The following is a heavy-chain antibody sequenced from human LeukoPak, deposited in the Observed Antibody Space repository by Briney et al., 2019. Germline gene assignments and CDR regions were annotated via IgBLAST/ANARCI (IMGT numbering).Heavy chain of an antibody. V-gene: IGHV4-34*01. D-gene: IGHD1-14*01. J-gene: IGHJ5*02. CDR3: ARLRGWPEPNWFDP. CDR1: GGSFSGYY. Sequence: SETLSLTCAVYGGSFSGYYWSWIRQPPGKGLEWIGEINHSGSTNYNPSLKSRVTISVDTSKNQFCLKLSSVTAADTAVYYCARLRGWPEPNWFDPWGQGTLVTVSS. CDR2: INHSGST.